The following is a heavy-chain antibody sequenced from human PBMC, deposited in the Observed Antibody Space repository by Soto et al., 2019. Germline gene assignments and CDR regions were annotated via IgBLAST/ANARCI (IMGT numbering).Heavy chain of an antibody. V-gene: IGHV3-11*06. Sequence: GGSLRLSCAASGFTFSDYYMSWIRQAPGKGLEWVSYISSSSSYTNYADSVKGRFTISRDNAKNSLYLQMNSLRAEDTAVYYCARDADFPNPESAPYSSSWYYYYGMDVWGQGTTVTVSS. CDR2: ISSSSSYT. J-gene: IGHJ6*02. CDR1: GFTFSDYY. CDR3: ARDADFPNPESAPYSSSWYYYYGMDV. D-gene: IGHD6-13*01.